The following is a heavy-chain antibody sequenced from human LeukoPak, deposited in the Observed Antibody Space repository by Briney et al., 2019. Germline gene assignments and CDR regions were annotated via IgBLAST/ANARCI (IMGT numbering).Heavy chain of an antibody. CDR3: CSGTYYNLLDS. Sequence: PGGSLRLSCAATGFTVSSKYMSWVRQAPGKGLEWVSVIYSGGSTNYADSVKGRFTIFRDNSKNTMYLEMNSLRAEDTAVYYCCSGTYYNLLDSWGQGTLITVSS. CDR2: IYSGGST. V-gene: IGHV3-53*01. D-gene: IGHD3-10*02. J-gene: IGHJ4*02. CDR1: GFTVSSKY.